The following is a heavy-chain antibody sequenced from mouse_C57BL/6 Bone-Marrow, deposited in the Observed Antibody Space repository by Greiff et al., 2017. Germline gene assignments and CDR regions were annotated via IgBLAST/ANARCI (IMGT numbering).Heavy chain of an antibody. V-gene: IGHV1-54*01. D-gene: IGHD2-3*01. Sequence: VKLMESGAELVRPGTSVKVSCKASGYAFTNYLIEWVKQRPGQGLEWIGVINPGSGGTNYNEKFKGKATLTADKSSSTAYMQLSSLTSEDSAVYFCARFDGYYGMDYWGQGTSVTVSS. CDR3: ARFDGYYGMDY. CDR2: INPGSGGT. CDR1: GYAFTNYL. J-gene: IGHJ4*01.